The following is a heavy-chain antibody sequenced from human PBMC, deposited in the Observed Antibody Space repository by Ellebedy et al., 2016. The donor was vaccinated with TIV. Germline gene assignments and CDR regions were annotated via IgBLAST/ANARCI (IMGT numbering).Heavy chain of an antibody. CDR1: GYTFTGYY. CDR2: INPNSGGT. J-gene: IGHJ4*02. Sequence: ASVKVSCXASGYTFTGYYMHWVRQAPGQGLEWMGWINPNSGGTNYAQKFQGRVTMTRDTSISTAYMELSRLRSDDTAVYYCARGELNFLWYFDYWGQGTLVTVSS. D-gene: IGHD1-7*01. CDR3: ARGELNFLWYFDY. V-gene: IGHV1-2*02.